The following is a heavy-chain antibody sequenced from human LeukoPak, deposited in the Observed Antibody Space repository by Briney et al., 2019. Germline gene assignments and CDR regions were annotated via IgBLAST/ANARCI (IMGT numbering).Heavy chain of an antibody. J-gene: IGHJ4*02. CDR3: ARDRGSSGWYGEGYFDY. Sequence: SEPLSLTCTVSGGSISSYFWSWIRQPPGKGLEWIGHIYYSGRTNYSPSLKSRVTISVDTSKNQFSLILSSVTAADTAVYYCARDRGSSGWYGEGYFDYWGQGILVTVSP. D-gene: IGHD6-19*01. CDR1: GGSISSYF. V-gene: IGHV4-59*01. CDR2: IYYSGRT.